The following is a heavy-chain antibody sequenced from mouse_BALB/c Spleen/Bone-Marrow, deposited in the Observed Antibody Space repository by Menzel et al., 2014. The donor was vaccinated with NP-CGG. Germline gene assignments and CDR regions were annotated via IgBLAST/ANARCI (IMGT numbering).Heavy chain of an antibody. CDR3: ARGYYYGYLYYFYY. CDR2: IDTSDSYT. D-gene: IGHD1-2*01. CDR1: GYTFTDYW. Sequence: VQLQKSGAELVMPGASVKMSCKASGYTFTDYWMHWVKQRPGQGLEWIGAIDTSDSYTSYNQKFKGKATLTVDESSSTAYMQLSSLTSEDSAVYYCARGYYYGYLYYFYYCGQGTTLTVSS. V-gene: IGHV1-69*01. J-gene: IGHJ2*01.